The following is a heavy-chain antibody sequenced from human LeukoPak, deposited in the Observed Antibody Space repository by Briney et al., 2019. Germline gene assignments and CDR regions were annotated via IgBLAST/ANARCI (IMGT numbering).Heavy chain of an antibody. Sequence: GGSLRPSCAASGFTFTAHYMSWIRQAPGKGLGWVSSISSGSTYTNYADSVKDRFTTSRDNSKNTLSLQISRLRAEDTAVYYCAKGRGAFDIWGQGTMVTVSS. J-gene: IGHJ3*02. D-gene: IGHD5-12*01. CDR2: ISSGSTYT. CDR1: GFTFTAHY. V-gene: IGHV3-11*06. CDR3: AKGRGAFDI.